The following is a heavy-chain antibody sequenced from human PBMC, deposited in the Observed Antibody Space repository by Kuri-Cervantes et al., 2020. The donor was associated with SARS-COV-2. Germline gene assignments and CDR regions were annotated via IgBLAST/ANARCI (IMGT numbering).Heavy chain of an antibody. D-gene: IGHD6-25*01. CDR3: GRQASGWHIDY. J-gene: IGHJ4*02. CDR2: IYFSGST. Sequence: ETLTHIWTVSGGSISSSGHYWGWVRQPPGKGLEWIGSIYFSGSTYYPPSQKSRVTISVDTSKNQFSLKLTSVTATDTAVYYCGRQASGWHIDYCGQGTLVTVSS. V-gene: IGHV4-39*01. CDR1: GGSISSSGHY.